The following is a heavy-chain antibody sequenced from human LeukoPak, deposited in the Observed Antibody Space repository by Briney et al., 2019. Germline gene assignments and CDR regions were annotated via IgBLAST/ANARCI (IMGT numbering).Heavy chain of an antibody. J-gene: IGHJ4*02. Sequence: GGSLRLSCAASGFTVSTNFMNWVRQAPGKGLEWVSVIYTDGSTYYADSVKGRFTISRDNSKNTLFLQMNSLRTEDSAVYFCARGHSVASYTFDYWAQGTLVTVSS. CDR3: ARGHSVASYTFDY. D-gene: IGHD1-1*01. CDR1: GFTVSTNF. V-gene: IGHV3-66*01. CDR2: IYTDGST.